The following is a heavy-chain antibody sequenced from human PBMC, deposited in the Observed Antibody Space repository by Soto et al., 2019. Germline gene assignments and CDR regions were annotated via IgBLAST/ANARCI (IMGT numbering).Heavy chain of an antibody. CDR1: CGSIISGGYY. D-gene: IGHD2-2*01. CDR2: IYYSGST. V-gene: IGHV4-31*03. CDR3: ARDKRKYQLLLGDYYYGMDV. J-gene: IGHJ6*02. Sequence: SETLSLTCTFSCGSIISGGYYWSWIRQHPGKGLEWIGYIYYSGSTYYNPSLKSRVTISVDTSKNQFSLKLSSVTAADTAVYYCARDKRKYQLLLGDYYYGMDVRGQGTTVTVSS.